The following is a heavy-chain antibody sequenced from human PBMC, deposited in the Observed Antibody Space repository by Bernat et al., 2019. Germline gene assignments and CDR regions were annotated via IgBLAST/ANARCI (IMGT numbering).Heavy chain of an antibody. V-gene: IGHV4-59*08. CDR2: IYYSGST. Sequence: QVQLQESGPGLVKPSETLSLTCTVSGGSISSYYWSWIRQPPGKGLEWIGYIYYSGSTNYNPSLKSRVTISVDTSKNQFSLKLSSVTAADTAVYYCASHLRYSHGMDVWGQGTTVTVSS. CDR3: ASHLRYSHGMDV. CDR1: GGSISSYY. J-gene: IGHJ6*02. D-gene: IGHD1-26*01.